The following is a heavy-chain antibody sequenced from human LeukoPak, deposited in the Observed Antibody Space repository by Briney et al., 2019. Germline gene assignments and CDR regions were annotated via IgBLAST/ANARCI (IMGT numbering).Heavy chain of an antibody. CDR2: IYYSGST. D-gene: IGHD6-19*01. CDR3: ARGGPSGWYEGYFDY. CDR1: GGSFSGYY. V-gene: IGHV4-59*01. J-gene: IGHJ4*02. Sequence: SETLSLTCAVYGGSFSGYYWSWIRQPPGKGLEWIGYIYYSGSTNYNPSLKSRVTISVDTSKNQFSLKLSSVTAADTAVYYCARGGPSGWYEGYFDYWGQGTLVTVSS.